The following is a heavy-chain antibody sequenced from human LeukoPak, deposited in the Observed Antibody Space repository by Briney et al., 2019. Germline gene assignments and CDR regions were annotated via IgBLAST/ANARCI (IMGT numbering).Heavy chain of an antibody. CDR3: ARNEGAPIAAANV. J-gene: IGHJ3*01. CDR2: ISAYNGNT. V-gene: IGHV1-18*01. CDR1: GYNFTSYT. Sequence: GASVKVSCKASGYNFTSYTISWVRQAPGQGLEWMGWISAYNGNTNYGQKLQGRVTMTTGRSTSTAYMELTSLSAEDTAVYYCARNEGAPIAAANVWGRGTMVTVSS. D-gene: IGHD6-13*01.